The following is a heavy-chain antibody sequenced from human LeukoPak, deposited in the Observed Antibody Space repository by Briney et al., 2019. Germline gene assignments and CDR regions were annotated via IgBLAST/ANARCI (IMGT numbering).Heavy chain of an antibody. V-gene: IGHV4-39*07. CDR2: VYYSGST. J-gene: IGHJ4*02. D-gene: IGHD6-6*01. Sequence: SESLSLTRTVSGGSISGSDYYWGWIRQPPGKGLEWIGAVYYSGSTYYSPSLRSRVTISVDTSKNQFSLRLTSVTAADTAMYYCASPPRGITARLNYYYDSWGQGTLVTVSS. CDR3: ASPPRGITARLNYYYDS. CDR1: GGSISGSDYY.